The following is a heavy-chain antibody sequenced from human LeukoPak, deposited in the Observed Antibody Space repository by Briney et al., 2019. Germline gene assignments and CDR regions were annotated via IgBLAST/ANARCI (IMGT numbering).Heavy chain of an antibody. CDR1: GGSISSSSYY. CDR2: IYYSGST. J-gene: IGHJ3*02. CDR3: ASNTMVRGVIGAFDI. D-gene: IGHD3-10*01. Sequence: SETLSLTCTVSGGSISSSSYYWGWIRQPPGKGLEWIGRIYYSGSTYYNPSLKSRVTISVDTSKNQFSLKLSSVTAADTAVYYCASNTMVRGVIGAFDIWGQGTMVTVSS. V-gene: IGHV4-39*01.